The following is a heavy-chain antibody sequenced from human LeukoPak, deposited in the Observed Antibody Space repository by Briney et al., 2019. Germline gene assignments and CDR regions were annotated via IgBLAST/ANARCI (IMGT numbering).Heavy chain of an antibody. D-gene: IGHD3-22*01. Sequence: ASVKVSCKASGYTFTSYYMHWVRQAPGQGLEWMGIINPSGGSTSYAQKFQGRVTMTRDTSTSTVYMELSSLRSEDTAVYYCARGTPYYYDSSGPFGSYFAYWGQGTLVTVSS. CDR1: GYTFTSYY. CDR2: INPSGGST. V-gene: IGHV1-46*01. CDR3: ARGTPYYYDSSGPFGSYFAY. J-gene: IGHJ4*02.